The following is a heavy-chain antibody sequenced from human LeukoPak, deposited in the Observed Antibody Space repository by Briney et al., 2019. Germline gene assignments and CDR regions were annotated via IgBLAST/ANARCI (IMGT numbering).Heavy chain of an antibody. CDR2: IKQDGSEK. V-gene: IGHV3-7*01. Sequence: GGSLRLSCAASGFTFSNYWMSWVRQAPGKGLEWVANIKQDGSEKYYVDSVKGRFTISRDNAKNSLYLQMNSLRAEDTAVYYCAKDKSMVRELDYWGQGNLVTVSS. D-gene: IGHD3-10*01. CDR1: GFTFSNYW. J-gene: IGHJ4*02. CDR3: AKDKSMVRELDY.